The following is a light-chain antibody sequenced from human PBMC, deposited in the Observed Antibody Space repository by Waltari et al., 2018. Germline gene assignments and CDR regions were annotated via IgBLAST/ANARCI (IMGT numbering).Light chain of an antibody. Sequence: SSRASQSVSSSYLAWYQQKPGQAPRLLMYLASSRATGIPDRFSGSGSGTDFTLTISRLEPEDFAVYYCQYYGSYTFGQGTKLAI. CDR3: QYYGSYT. CDR1: QSVSSSY. CDR2: LAS. V-gene: IGKV3-20*01. J-gene: IGKJ2*01.